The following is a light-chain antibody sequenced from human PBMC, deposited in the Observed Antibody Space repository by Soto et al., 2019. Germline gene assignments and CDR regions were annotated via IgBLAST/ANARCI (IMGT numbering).Light chain of an antibody. CDR2: AAS. Sequence: DIQMTQSPSTLSASVGDTVTITCRASESIDNWLAWYQQKPGKAPKLLIFAASTLVRGVPSRFSGRGSGTDFTLTISSLQPEDFATYYCQHYNSYSEAFGQGTKVDI. CDR3: QHYNSYSEA. J-gene: IGKJ1*01. V-gene: IGKV1-5*01. CDR1: ESIDNW.